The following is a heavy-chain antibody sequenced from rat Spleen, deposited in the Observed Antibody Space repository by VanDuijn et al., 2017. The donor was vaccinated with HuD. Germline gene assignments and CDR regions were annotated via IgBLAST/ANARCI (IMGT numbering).Heavy chain of an antibody. CDR3: ARGALSYFDY. CDR2: ISSGGGGT. V-gene: IGHV5-19*01. Sequence: EVHLVESGGGLVQPGRSLKLSCVASGFTFSDYAMTWVRQAPPKGLEWVASISSGGGGTYYPDSVKGRFTIFRENAKSTLYLQMDSLRSEDTATYYCARGALSYFDYWGQGVVVTVSS. J-gene: IGHJ2*01. D-gene: IGHD3-1*01. CDR1: GFTFSDYA.